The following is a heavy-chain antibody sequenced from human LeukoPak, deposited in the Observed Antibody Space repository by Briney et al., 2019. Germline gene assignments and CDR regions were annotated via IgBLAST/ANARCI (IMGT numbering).Heavy chain of an antibody. CDR3: TTAPYYDILAGYYTWMDY. V-gene: IGHV3-15*01. CDR1: GFTFTNAW. J-gene: IGHJ4*02. D-gene: IGHD3-9*01. CDR2: IKSKTDGGTT. Sequence: PGGSLRLSCAASGFTFTNAWMSWVRQAPGKGLEWVGRIKSKTDGGTTDYAAPVKGRFTISRHDSKNTLYLQVNSLKTEDTAVYYCTTAPYYDILAGYYTWMDYWGQGTLVTVSS.